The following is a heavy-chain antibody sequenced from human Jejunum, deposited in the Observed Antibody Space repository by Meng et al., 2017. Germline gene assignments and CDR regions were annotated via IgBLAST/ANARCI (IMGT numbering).Heavy chain of an antibody. Sequence: GESLKIPCVVSGFTFSRYAMHWVRQAPGGGLEWVAVIWYDGSTKYYTESVQGRFTISRYNSKNTLYLRMSSLTAEDTAVYYCAREGLEMVTGYRSDAFDMCGQGTTVTVSS. CDR1: GFTFSRYA. CDR3: AREGLEMVTGYRSDAFDM. J-gene: IGHJ3*02. CDR2: IWYDGSTK. D-gene: IGHD3-9*01. V-gene: IGHV3-33*01.